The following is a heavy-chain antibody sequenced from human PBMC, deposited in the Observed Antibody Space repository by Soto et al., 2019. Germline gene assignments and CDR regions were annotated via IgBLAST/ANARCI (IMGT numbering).Heavy chain of an antibody. CDR3: ARERIPAAIREYYYGLDV. CDR2: ISASDGSS. D-gene: IGHD2-2*02. V-gene: IGHV3-23*01. CDR1: GFTFENYA. Sequence: GGSLRLSCVASGFTFENYAMTWVRQAPGKGLEWVSIISASDGSSFYADSLKGRFTISRDNPKNTLYLQLNSLRAEDTAIYYCARERIPAAIREYYYGLDVWGQGTTVTVSS. J-gene: IGHJ6*02.